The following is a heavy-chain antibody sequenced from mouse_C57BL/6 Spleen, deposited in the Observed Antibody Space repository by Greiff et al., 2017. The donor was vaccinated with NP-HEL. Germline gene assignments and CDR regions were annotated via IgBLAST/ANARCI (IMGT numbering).Heavy chain of an antibody. J-gene: IGHJ4*01. CDR2: IYPRSGNT. CDR3: ARNSYGSPFYYAMDY. D-gene: IGHD1-1*01. CDR1: GYTFTSYG. Sequence: QVQLQQSGAELARPGASVKLSCKASGYTFTSYGISWVKQRTGQGLEWIGEIYPRSGNTYYNEKFKGKATLTADKSSSTAYMELRSLTSEDSAVYFCARNSYGSPFYYAMDYWGQGTSVTVSS. V-gene: IGHV1-81*01.